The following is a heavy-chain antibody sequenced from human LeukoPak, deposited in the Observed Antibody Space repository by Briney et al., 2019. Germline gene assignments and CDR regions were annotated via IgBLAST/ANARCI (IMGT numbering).Heavy chain of an antibody. CDR2: INHSGST. CDR3: ARVAAYYYDSSVQYYFDY. CDR1: GGSFSGYY. J-gene: IGHJ4*02. V-gene: IGHV4-34*01. Sequence: PSETLSLTCAVYGGSFSGYYWSWIRQPPGKGLEWIGEINHSGSTNYNPSLKSRVTISVDTSKNQFSLQLSSVTAADTAVYYCARVAAYYYDSSVQYYFDYWGQGTLVTVSS. D-gene: IGHD3-22*01.